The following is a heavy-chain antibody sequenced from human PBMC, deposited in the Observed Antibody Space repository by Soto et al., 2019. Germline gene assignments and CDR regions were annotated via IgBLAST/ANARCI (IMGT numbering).Heavy chain of an antibody. D-gene: IGHD3-10*01. Sequence: QVQLVQSGAEVKKPGSSVKVSCKASGGTFSSYAISWVRQAPGQGLEWMGGIIPIFGTANYAQKFQGRVTMTADESTSTDYMELSSLRSEDTAVYYCARGAVCRMVRGVISFDYWGQGTLVTVSS. J-gene: IGHJ4*02. CDR3: ARGAVCRMVRGVISFDY. V-gene: IGHV1-69*01. CDR2: IIPIFGTA. CDR1: GGTFSSYA.